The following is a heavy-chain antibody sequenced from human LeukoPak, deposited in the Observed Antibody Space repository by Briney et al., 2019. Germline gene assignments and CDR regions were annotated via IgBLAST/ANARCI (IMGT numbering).Heavy chain of an antibody. CDR2: IYYSGST. V-gene: IGHV4-39*01. D-gene: IGHD5-18*01. CDR1: GGSISSSSYY. J-gene: IGHJ4*02. CDR3: ARHVPPNTAMVRN. Sequence: SETLSLTCTVSGGSISSSSYYWGWIRQPPGKGLEWIGSIYYSGSTYYNPSLKSRVTISVDTSKNQFSLKLSSVTAADTAVYYCARHVPPNTAMVRNWGQGTLVTVSS.